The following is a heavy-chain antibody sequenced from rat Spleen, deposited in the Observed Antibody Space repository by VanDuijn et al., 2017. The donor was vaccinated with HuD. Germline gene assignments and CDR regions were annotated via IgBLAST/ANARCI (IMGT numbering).Heavy chain of an antibody. V-gene: IGHV5-25*01. D-gene: IGHD1-2*01. Sequence: EVQLVESGGGLVEPGRSLKLSCAASGFTFNDYDMAWVRQAPMKGLEWVASISSSGGDTYYRDSVKGRFTVSRDSANSTLYLQMDSLRSEDTATYYCTRHTAGYSSYIPWFAYWGQGTLVTVSS. J-gene: IGHJ3*01. CDR2: ISSSGGDT. CDR3: TRHTAGYSSYIPWFAY. CDR1: GFTFNDYD.